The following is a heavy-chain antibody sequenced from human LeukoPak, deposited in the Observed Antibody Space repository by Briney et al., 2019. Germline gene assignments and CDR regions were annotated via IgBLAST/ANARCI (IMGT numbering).Heavy chain of an antibody. D-gene: IGHD5-18*01. CDR3: ARNKELWQPGHAFDI. CDR2: IYYSGST. CDR1: GGSISSYY. J-gene: IGHJ3*02. V-gene: IGHV4-59*01. Sequence: SETLSLTCTVSGGSISSYYWSWIRQPPGKGLEWIGYIYYSGSTNYNPSLKSRVTISVDTSKNQFSLKLGSVTAADTAVYYCARNKELWQPGHAFDIWGQGTMVTVSS.